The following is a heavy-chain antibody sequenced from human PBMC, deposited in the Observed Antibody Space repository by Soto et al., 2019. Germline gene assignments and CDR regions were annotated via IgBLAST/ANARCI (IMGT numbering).Heavy chain of an antibody. D-gene: IGHD6-13*01. V-gene: IGHV1-45*02. J-gene: IGHJ4*02. CDR3: ARLLPYSSRWYPYYFDY. CDR1: GYTFTYRY. Sequence: SVKVSCKASGYTFTYRYLHWVRQAPGQALEWMGWITPFNGNTNYAQKFQDRVTITRDRSMSTAYMELSSLTAADTAVYYCARLLPYSSRWYPYYFDYWGQGTLVTVS. CDR2: ITPFNGNT.